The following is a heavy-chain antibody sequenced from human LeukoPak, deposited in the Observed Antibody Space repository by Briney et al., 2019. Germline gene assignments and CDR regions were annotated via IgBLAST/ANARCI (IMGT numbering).Heavy chain of an antibody. J-gene: IGHJ6*02. D-gene: IGHD3-10*01. V-gene: IGHV3-9*01. CDR2: VSWNNDIT. CDR1: GFTFDDYT. Sequence: PGGSLRLSCAASGFTFDDYTMHWVRQAPGKGLEWVSGVSWNNDITGYADSVKGRFTISRDNAKNSLYLQMNSLRAEDTALYYCAKDLRYYGPGYYYYGMDVWGQGTTVTVSS. CDR3: AKDLRYYGPGYYYYGMDV.